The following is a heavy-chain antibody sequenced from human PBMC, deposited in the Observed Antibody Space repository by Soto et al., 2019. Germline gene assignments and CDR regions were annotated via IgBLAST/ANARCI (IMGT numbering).Heavy chain of an antibody. Sequence: GXSXKVSFKASGYTXSGYYMHWVRQAPGQGLEWIGWIKPNSGGTNYAQKFQGRVTITRDTSIITAYIELSRLRSYDTAVYYCARELVVGATPDYFDYWGQGTLVTVSS. V-gene: IGHV1-2*02. CDR1: GYTXSGYY. CDR2: IKPNSGGT. CDR3: ARELVVGATPDYFDY. J-gene: IGHJ4*02. D-gene: IGHD1-26*01.